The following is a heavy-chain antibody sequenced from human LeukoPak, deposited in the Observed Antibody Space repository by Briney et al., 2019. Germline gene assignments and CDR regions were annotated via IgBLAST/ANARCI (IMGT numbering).Heavy chain of an antibody. CDR2: ISSSSSYI. D-gene: IGHD4-23*01. CDR3: VSPLPRRDYGGNTDYYGY. V-gene: IGHV3-21*01. Sequence: GGSLRLSCAASGFTFSSYSMNWVRQAPGKGLEWVSSISSSSSYIYYADSVKGRFTISIDNAKNSLYLQMNSLRAEDTAVYYCVSPLPRRDYGGNTDYYGYWGQGTLVTVSS. J-gene: IGHJ4*02. CDR1: GFTFSSYS.